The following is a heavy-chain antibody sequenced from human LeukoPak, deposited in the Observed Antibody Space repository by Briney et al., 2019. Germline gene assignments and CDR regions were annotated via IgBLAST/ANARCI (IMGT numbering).Heavy chain of an antibody. CDR2: ISTNGDGT. CDR3: ARKLWHRSDC. D-gene: IGHD3-16*01. J-gene: IGHJ4*02. Sequence: PGGSLRLSCAASGLTFSNYAMTWVRQAPGKGLEWVSAISTNGDGTYYADSVKGRFTVSRDNFKNTLYLQMNSLRAEDTALYYCARKLWHRSDCWGQGTLVTVSS. V-gene: IGHV3-23*01. CDR1: GLTFSNYA.